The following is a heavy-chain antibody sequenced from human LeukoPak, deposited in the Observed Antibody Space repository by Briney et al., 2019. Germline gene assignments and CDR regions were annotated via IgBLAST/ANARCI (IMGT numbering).Heavy chain of an antibody. CDR2: ISSSSSYI. V-gene: IGHV3-21*01. Sequence: GGSLRLSCAASGFTFSSYSMNWVRQAPGKGLEWVSSISSSSSYIYYADSVKGRFTISRDNAKNSLYLQMNSLRAEDTAVYYCARVNPTRLGELSLNFDYWGQGTLVTVSS. CDR1: GFTFSSYS. J-gene: IGHJ4*02. CDR3: ARVNPTRLGELSLNFDY. D-gene: IGHD3-16*02.